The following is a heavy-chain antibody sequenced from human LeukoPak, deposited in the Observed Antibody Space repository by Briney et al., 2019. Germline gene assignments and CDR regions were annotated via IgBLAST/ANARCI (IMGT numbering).Heavy chain of an antibody. J-gene: IGHJ4*02. Sequence: GGSLRLSCAASGFTVSSSYMSWIRQAPGKGLEWVSVIYSGGSTYYADSVKGRFTISRDNSKNTLYLQMNSLRAEDTAVYYCARGRYCSGGSCYKVPYYFDYWGQGTLVTVSS. CDR2: IYSGGST. D-gene: IGHD2-15*01. CDR1: GFTVSSSY. V-gene: IGHV3-66*01. CDR3: ARGRYCSGGSCYKVPYYFDY.